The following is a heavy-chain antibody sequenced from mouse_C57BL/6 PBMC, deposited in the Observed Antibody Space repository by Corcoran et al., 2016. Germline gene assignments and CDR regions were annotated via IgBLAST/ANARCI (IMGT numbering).Heavy chain of an antibody. CDR1: GYTFTSYG. CDR3: ARGRGQTVYFDY. J-gene: IGHJ2*01. Sequence: QVQLQQSGAELARPGASVKLSCKASGYTFTSYGISWVKQRTGQGLEWIGEIYPRSGNTYYNEKFKGKATLTADKSSSTAYMELRSLTSEDSAVYFCARGRGQTVYFDYWGQGTTLTVSS. CDR2: IYPRSGNT. D-gene: IGHD1-1*01. V-gene: IGHV1-81*01.